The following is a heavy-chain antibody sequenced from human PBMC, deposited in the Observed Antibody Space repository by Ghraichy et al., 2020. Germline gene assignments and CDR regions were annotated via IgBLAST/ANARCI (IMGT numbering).Heavy chain of an antibody. CDR1: GGSISSSNW. J-gene: IGHJ4*02. Sequence: SETLSLTCAVSGGSISSSNWWSWVRQPPGKGLEWIGEIYHSGSTNYNPSLKSRVTISVDKSKNQFSLKLSSVTAADTAVYYCARALLMAAGCFDYWGQGTLVTVSS. CDR3: ARALLMAAGCFDY. D-gene: IGHD2-8*01. V-gene: IGHV4-4*02. CDR2: IYHSGST.